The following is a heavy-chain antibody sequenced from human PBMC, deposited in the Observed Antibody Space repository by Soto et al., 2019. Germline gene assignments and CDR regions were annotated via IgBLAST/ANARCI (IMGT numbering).Heavy chain of an antibody. CDR2: ISYDGSNK. V-gene: IGHV3-30-3*01. CDR1: GFTFSSYA. J-gene: IGHJ4*02. D-gene: IGHD4-17*01. CDR3: ARGGYGGLLFDY. Sequence: LRLSCAASGFTFSSYAMHWVRQAPGKGLEWVAVISYDGSNKYYADSVKGRFTISRDNSKNTLYLQMNSLRAEDTAVYYCARGGYGGLLFDYWGQGTLVTVSS.